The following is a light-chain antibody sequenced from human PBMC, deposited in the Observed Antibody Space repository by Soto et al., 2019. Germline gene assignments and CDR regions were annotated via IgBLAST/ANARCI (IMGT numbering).Light chain of an antibody. CDR1: QSISSY. J-gene: IGKJ4*01. CDR2: AAS. Sequence: IQMTQSPSSLSASVVYRFTITFRASQSISSYLNWYQQKSGKAPKLLIYAASSLQSGVPSRFSGGGSGTDFTLTINRVEPEDFAVYYCQQYGISLPFGGGTMV. CDR3: QQYGISLP. V-gene: IGKV1-39*01.